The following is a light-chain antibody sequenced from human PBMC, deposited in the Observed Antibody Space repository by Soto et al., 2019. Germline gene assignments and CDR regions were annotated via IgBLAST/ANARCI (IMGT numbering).Light chain of an antibody. CDR3: QQRNIWPLT. CDR2: DAS. V-gene: IGKV3-11*01. CDR1: QSVSSY. J-gene: IGKJ4*01. Sequence: EIVLTQSPATLSLSPGERATLSCRASQSVSSYLAWYQQKPGQAPRLLIYDASNRATGIPARFSGSGSGADFTLTISSLEPEDFAVYYCQQRNIWPLTFGGGTKVELK.